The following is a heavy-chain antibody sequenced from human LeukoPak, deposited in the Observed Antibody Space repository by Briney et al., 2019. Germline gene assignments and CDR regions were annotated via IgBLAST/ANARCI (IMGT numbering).Heavy chain of an antibody. Sequence: GASVKVSCKASGGTFSSYAISWVRQAPGQGLEWMGWINPNSGGTNYAQKFQGRVTMTRDTSISTAYMELSRLRSDDTAVYYCARAVRILTGYYLLEEWGQGTLVTVSS. J-gene: IGHJ4*02. CDR1: GGTFSSYA. CDR3: ARAVRILTGYYLLEE. V-gene: IGHV1-2*02. D-gene: IGHD3-9*01. CDR2: INPNSGGT.